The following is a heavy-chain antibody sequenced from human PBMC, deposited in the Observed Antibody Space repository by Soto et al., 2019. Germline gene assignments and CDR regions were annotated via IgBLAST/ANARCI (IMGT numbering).Heavy chain of an antibody. CDR3: ARVPYP. Sequence: PSETLSLTCTVTGGSISTFLWNWIRQPPVKGLEWIGSIYYSGSTNYNPSLNSRVTISVDTSKNQFSLKLSSVTAADTAVYYCARVPYPWGQGTLVTVSS. V-gene: IGHV4-59*12. CDR1: GGSISTFL. CDR2: IYYSGST. J-gene: IGHJ5*02.